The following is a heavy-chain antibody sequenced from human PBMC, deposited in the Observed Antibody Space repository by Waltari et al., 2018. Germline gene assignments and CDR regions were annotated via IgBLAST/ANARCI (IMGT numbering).Heavy chain of an antibody. CDR1: ANTFTNYY. Sequence: QVQLVQSGAEVKKPGASVKLSCKASANTFTNYYMHWVRQAPGQGLEWMGMINPSGGTTTYAHNFQVRVTMARDTSTSTVYMELSSLRSEDTAVYYCARDEGSRYSYGYYFDYWGQGTLVTVSS. V-gene: IGHV1-46*01. CDR3: ARDEGSRYSYGYYFDY. CDR2: INPSGGTT. D-gene: IGHD5-18*01. J-gene: IGHJ4*02.